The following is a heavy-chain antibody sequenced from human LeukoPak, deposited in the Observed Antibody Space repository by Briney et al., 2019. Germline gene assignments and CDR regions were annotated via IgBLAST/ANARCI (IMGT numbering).Heavy chain of an antibody. CDR1: GFTFDDYA. Sequence: PGRSLRLSCAASGFTFDDYAMHWVRQAPGKGLEWVSGITWNSGGIGYADSVKGRFTISRDNANNSLYLQMNSLRAEDTALYYCAKSRDGYNGLFDYWGQGTLVTVSS. V-gene: IGHV3-9*01. CDR2: ITWNSGGI. D-gene: IGHD5-24*01. CDR3: AKSRDGYNGLFDY. J-gene: IGHJ4*02.